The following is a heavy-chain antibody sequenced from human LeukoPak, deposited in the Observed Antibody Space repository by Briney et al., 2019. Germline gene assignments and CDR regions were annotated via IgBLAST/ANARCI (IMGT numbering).Heavy chain of an antibody. J-gene: IGHJ3*02. Sequence: PGGSLRLSCAASGFTFSSYSMNWVRQAPGKGLGWVSSISSSSSYIYYADSAKGRFTISRDNAKNSLYLQMNSLRAEDTAVYYCARDTGRAPSEDDAFDIWGQGTMVTVSS. V-gene: IGHV3-21*01. CDR3: ARDTGRAPSEDDAFDI. D-gene: IGHD3-10*01. CDR1: GFTFSSYS. CDR2: ISSSSSYI.